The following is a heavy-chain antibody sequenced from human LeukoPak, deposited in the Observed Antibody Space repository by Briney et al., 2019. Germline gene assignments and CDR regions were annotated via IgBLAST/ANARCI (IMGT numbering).Heavy chain of an antibody. J-gene: IGHJ6*02. CDR1: GYTFTSYG. D-gene: IGHD2-2*02. CDR3: ARDQQCSSTSCYSYGMDV. V-gene: IGHV1-18*01. CDR2: ISAYNGNT. Sequence: ASVKVSCKASGYTFTSYGISWVRQAPGQGLEWMGWISAYNGNTNYAQKLQGRVTMTTDTSTSTAYMELRSLRSDDTAVYYCARDQQCSSTSCYSYGMDVWGQGTTVTVSS.